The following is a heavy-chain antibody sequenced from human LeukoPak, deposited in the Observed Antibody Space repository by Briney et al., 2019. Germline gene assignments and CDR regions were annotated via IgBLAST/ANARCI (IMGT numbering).Heavy chain of an antibody. Sequence: PGASVKVSCKASGYTFTGYFMHWVRQAPGQGLEWMGWINPNSGGTNYAQKFQGRVTMTRDTSISTAYMELTRLRSDDTAVYYCARDLGFSTWEGGYWGQGTLVTVSS. D-gene: IGHD1-26*01. CDR1: GYTFTGYF. J-gene: IGHJ4*02. CDR2: INPNSGGT. V-gene: IGHV1-2*02. CDR3: ARDLGFSTWEGGY.